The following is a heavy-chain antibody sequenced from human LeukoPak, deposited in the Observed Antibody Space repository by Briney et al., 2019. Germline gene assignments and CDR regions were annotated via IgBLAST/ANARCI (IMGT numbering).Heavy chain of an antibody. CDR3: VFPRGGYSSSPFDY. Sequence: ASVKVSCKASGYTFTGYYVHWVRQAPGQGLEWMGWINPNSGVTNYAQKFQGRVTMTRDTSRSTVYMELNSLRSEDTAVYFCVFPRGGYSSSPFDYWGQGTLVTVSS. J-gene: IGHJ4*02. CDR2: INPNSGVT. V-gene: IGHV1-2*02. D-gene: IGHD6-6*01. CDR1: GYTFTGYY.